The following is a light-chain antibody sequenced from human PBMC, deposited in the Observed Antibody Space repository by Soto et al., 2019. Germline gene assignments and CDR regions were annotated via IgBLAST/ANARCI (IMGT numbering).Light chain of an antibody. J-gene: IGKJ1*01. CDR2: GAS. CDR1: QSVSSN. CDR3: QQYNNWPPT. Sequence: EIVMQQSPATMSVSPGASATLSGRASQSVSSNLAWYQQKPGQAPRLLIYGASTRATGIPARFSGSGSGTEFTLTISSLQSEDFAVYYCQQYNNWPPTFGQGTKVDIK. V-gene: IGKV3-15*01.